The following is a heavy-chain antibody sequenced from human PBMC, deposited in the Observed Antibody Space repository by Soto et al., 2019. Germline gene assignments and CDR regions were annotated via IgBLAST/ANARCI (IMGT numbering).Heavy chain of an antibody. V-gene: IGHV4-59*01. CDR1: GGSINNDY. CDR3: ARVPGSSWGNWFDP. Sequence: VQLQESGPGLVKPSETLSLTCTVSGGSINNDYWSWIRQAPGKGLEWIGYIYYSGSTTYNPSLKSRLTISVDMSKTQFSLKMTSVTAADTDVYYCARVPGSSWGNWFDPWGQGTLVTVSS. D-gene: IGHD6-13*01. J-gene: IGHJ5*02. CDR2: IYYSGST.